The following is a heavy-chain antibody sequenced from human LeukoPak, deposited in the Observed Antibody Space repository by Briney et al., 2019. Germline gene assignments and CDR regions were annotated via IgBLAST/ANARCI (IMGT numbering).Heavy chain of an antibody. CDR3: ARGGEDYYGSGSYSVYYFGY. J-gene: IGHJ4*02. D-gene: IGHD3-10*01. Sequence: SETLSLTCAVYGGSFSGYYWSWIRQPPGKGLEWIGEINHSGSTNYNPSLKSRVTISVDTSKNQFSLKLSSVTAADTAVYYCARGGEDYYGSGSYSVYYFGYWGQGTLVTVSS. CDR1: GGSFSGYY. V-gene: IGHV4-34*01. CDR2: INHSGST.